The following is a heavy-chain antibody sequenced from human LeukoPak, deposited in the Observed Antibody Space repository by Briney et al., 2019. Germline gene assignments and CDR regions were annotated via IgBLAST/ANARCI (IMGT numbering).Heavy chain of an antibody. CDR3: ARDYYDSSGYYQVSY. V-gene: IGHV3-30*03. CDR2: ISYDGSNK. CDR1: GFTFSSYG. D-gene: IGHD3-22*01. J-gene: IGHJ4*02. Sequence: GGSLRLSCAASGFTFSSYGMHQFSQAPGKGLVGVADISYDGSNKDFADSLKGRFTISRDNSKNTLYLHMNSLRAEDTAVYYCARDYYDSSGYYQVSYWGQGTLVTVSS.